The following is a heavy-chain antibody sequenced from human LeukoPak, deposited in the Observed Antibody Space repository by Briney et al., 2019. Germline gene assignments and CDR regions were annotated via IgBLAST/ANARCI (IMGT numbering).Heavy chain of an antibody. CDR3: ARDLDWILFDY. CDR2: VRPEGTTT. CDR1: GFTFSSYW. V-gene: IGHV3-74*03. Sequence: GGSLRLSCAASGFTFSSYWMHWVRQAPGKGLVWVSRVRPEGTTTAYADSVKGRFTISRDNAKNTLFLQMNSLSAEDTAVYYCARDLDWILFDYWGQGTLVTVSS. J-gene: IGHJ4*02. D-gene: IGHD3-9*01.